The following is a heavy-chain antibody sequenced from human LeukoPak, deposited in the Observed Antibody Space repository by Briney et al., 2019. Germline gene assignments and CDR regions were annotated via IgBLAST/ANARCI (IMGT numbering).Heavy chain of an antibody. J-gene: IGHJ4*02. V-gene: IGHV3-48*03. CDR3: ASHYGDYSFDY. D-gene: IGHD4-17*01. Sequence: GGSLRLSCAASGLSISSYEMICVRQAPGKGLEWVSYISSGSSTIYYADSVKGRFSISRDNAKNSLYLQMNSLRAEDTALYYCASHYGDYSFDYWGQGTLVTVSS. CDR1: GLSISSYE. CDR2: ISSGSSTI.